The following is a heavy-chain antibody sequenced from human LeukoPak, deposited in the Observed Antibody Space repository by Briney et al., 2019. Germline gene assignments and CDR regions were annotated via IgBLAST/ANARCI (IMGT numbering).Heavy chain of an antibody. CDR3: ARDLSVINRAFDI. J-gene: IGHJ3*02. D-gene: IGHD1-14*01. Sequence: PGGSLRLSCAASGFTVSTNYMSWVRQAPGKGLEWVSVIYSGGSTYYADSVKGRFTISRDNSKNTLYLQMNSLRAEDTAVYYCARDLSVINRAFDIWGQGTLVTVSS. V-gene: IGHV3-53*01. CDR1: GFTVSTNY. CDR2: IYSGGST.